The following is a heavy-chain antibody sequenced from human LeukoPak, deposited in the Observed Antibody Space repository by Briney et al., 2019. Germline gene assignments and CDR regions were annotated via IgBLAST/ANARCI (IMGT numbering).Heavy chain of an antibody. J-gene: IGHJ3*02. D-gene: IGHD2-2*01. CDR1: GGSISSGDYY. CDR3: ASTSAKSDMPLAFDT. V-gene: IGHV4-30-4*08. Sequence: PSQTLSLTCTVSGGSISSGDYYWSWIRQPPGKGREWIGYIYYSGSTYYNPSLESRVTISVDTSKNQFSLKLSSVTAADTAVYYCASTSAKSDMPLAFDTWGQGTMVTVSS. CDR2: IYYSGST.